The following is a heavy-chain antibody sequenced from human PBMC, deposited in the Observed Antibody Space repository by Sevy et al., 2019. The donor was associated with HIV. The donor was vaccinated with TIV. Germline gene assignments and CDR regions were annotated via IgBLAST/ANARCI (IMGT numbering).Heavy chain of an antibody. V-gene: IGHV3-30*02. CDR1: GFTFSSYG. CDR3: AKDRGSSSDFDY. CDR2: IRYDGSNK. Sequence: GGSLRLSCAASGFTFSSYGMHWVRQAPGKGLEWVAFIRYDGSNKYYADSVKGRFTISRDNSKNTLYLQMNSLRAEDTAGYYCAKDRGSSSDFDYWGQGTLVTVSS. D-gene: IGHD6-6*01. J-gene: IGHJ4*02.